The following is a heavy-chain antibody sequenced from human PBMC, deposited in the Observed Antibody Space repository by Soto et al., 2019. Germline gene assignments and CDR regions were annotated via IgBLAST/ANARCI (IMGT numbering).Heavy chain of an antibody. CDR1: GGTFSSYA. CDR3: ARDQSPALLPYNWFDP. J-gene: IGHJ5*02. CDR2: IIHIFGTA. Sequence: QVQLVQSGAEVKKPGSSVKVSCKASGGTFSSYAISWVRQAPGQGLEWMGGIIHIFGTANYAQKFQGRVTTTADESTSTAYMELSSLRSEDTAVYYCARDQSPALLPYNWFDPWGQGTLVTVSS. D-gene: IGHD2-15*01. V-gene: IGHV1-69*01.